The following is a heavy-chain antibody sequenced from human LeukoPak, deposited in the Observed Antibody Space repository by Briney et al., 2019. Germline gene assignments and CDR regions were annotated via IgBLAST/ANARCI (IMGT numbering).Heavy chain of an antibody. D-gene: IGHD1-26*01. J-gene: IGHJ5*02. CDR1: GGSFSGYY. CDR2: INHSGST. V-gene: IGHV4-34*01. CDR3: ARGRGGIYYSWFDR. Sequence: SETLSLTCAVYGGSFSGYYWSWIRQPPGKGLEWIGEINHSGSTNYNPSLKSRVTISVDTAKTQFSLKLSSVTAADTAVDDCARGRGGIYYSWFDRGSQGTLATVS.